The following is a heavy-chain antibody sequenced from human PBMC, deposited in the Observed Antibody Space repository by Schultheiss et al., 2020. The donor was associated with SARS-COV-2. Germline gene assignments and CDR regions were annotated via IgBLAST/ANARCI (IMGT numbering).Heavy chain of an antibody. CDR1: GFTFSGSA. V-gene: IGHV3-64*01. Sequence: GGSLRLSCAASGFTFSGSAMHWVRQAPGKGLEYVSAISSNGGSTYYANSVKGRFTISRDNSKNTLYLQMGSLRAEDMAVYYCARAPTNYYDSSGYYYDYWGQGTLVTVSS. CDR3: ARAPTNYYDSSGYYYDY. J-gene: IGHJ4*02. CDR2: ISSNGGST. D-gene: IGHD3-22*01.